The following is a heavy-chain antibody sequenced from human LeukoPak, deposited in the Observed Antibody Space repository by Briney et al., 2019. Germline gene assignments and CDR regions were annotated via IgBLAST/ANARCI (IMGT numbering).Heavy chain of an antibody. CDR2: IYHSGST. Sequence: SETMSLTCAVYGGSFSGYYWSWIRQPPGKGLEWIGSIYHSGSTYYNPSLKSRVTISVDTSKNQFSLKLSSVTAADTAVYYCATRRHYYDSSRPGSAFDIWGQGTMVTVSS. J-gene: IGHJ3*02. D-gene: IGHD3-22*01. CDR1: GGSFSGYY. V-gene: IGHV4-34*01. CDR3: ATRRHYYDSSRPGSAFDI.